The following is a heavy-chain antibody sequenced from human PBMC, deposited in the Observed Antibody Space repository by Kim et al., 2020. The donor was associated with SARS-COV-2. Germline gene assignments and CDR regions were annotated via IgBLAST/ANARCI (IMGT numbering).Heavy chain of an antibody. J-gene: IGHJ4*02. CDR2: ITSRSTTI. CDR3: ARDARRLYFDSRGTCTYFDY. Sequence: GGSLRLSCVASGFTFSSYSMNLVRQAPGKGLEWVAYITSRSTTIHYADSVRGRFTISRDNANKSLYLQMDSLRADDTAVYYCARDARRLYFDSRGTCTYFDYWGQGALVTVSS. D-gene: IGHD2-8*01. V-gene: IGHV3-48*04. CDR1: GFTFSSYS.